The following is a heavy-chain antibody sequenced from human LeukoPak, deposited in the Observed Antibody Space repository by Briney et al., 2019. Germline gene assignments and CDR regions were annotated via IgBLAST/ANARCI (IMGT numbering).Heavy chain of an antibody. D-gene: IGHD2-15*01. J-gene: IGHJ4*02. V-gene: IGHV1-2*02. Sequence: ASVKVSCKASGYTFTGYYIHWVRQAPGQGLEWMGWIKPNSGGTNYAQKFQGRVTMTRDTSISTAYMELTRLRPDDTAVYYCARDLKLIAEFDYWGQGTLVTVSS. CDR3: ARDLKLIAEFDY. CDR1: GYTFTGYY. CDR2: IKPNSGGT.